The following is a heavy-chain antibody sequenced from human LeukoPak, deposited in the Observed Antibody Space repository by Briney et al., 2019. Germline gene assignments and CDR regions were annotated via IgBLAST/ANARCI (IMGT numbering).Heavy chain of an antibody. CDR1: GFTFSSYA. Sequence: PGGSLRLSCAASGFTFSSYAMHWVRQAPGKGLEWVAVISYDGSNKYYADSVKGRFTISRDNSKNTLYLQMNSLRAEDTAVYYCARARPSIAAAGVSLHYYMDVWGKGTTVTVSS. D-gene: IGHD6-13*01. CDR2: ISYDGSNK. V-gene: IGHV3-30-3*01. CDR3: ARARPSIAAAGVSLHYYMDV. J-gene: IGHJ6*03.